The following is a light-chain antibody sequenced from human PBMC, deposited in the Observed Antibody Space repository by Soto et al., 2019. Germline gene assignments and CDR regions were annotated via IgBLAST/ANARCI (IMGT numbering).Light chain of an antibody. CDR3: QQYANWPLT. Sequence: IVMTQSPATLSVSPGERATLSCRDSQNISANLAWYQQKPGQAPRFLIFGASTRATGIPPRFRGSWSGTEVTLTISSLQSEDFAVYYCQQYANWPLTFGGGTKIESK. CDR1: QNISAN. V-gene: IGKV3-15*01. CDR2: GAS. J-gene: IGKJ4*01.